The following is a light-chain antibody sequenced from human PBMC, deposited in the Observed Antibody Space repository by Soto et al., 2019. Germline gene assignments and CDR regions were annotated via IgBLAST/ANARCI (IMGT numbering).Light chain of an antibody. CDR1: QSVSSN. CDR2: GAS. Sequence: EIVMTKSPATLSVSPGERATLSCKASQSVSSNLAWYQQKPGQAPRLLIYGASTRATGIPARFSGSGSGTEFTLTVSSVQSEDFAVYYCQQYNDWPPLTFGGGTKVEIK. J-gene: IGKJ4*02. CDR3: QQYNDWPPLT. V-gene: IGKV3-15*01.